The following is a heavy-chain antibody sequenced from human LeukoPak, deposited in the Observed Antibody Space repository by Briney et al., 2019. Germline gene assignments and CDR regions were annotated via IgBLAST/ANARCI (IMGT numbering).Heavy chain of an antibody. CDR3: ARQTRYSYGSDY. CDR1: GGSISSYY. Sequence: PSETLSLTCTVSGGSISSYYWSWIRQPPGKGLEWIGYIYYSGSTNYNPSLKSRVTISVDTSKNRFSLKLSSVTAADTAVYYCARQTRYSYGSDYWGQGTLVTVSS. CDR2: IYYSGST. V-gene: IGHV4-59*08. J-gene: IGHJ4*02. D-gene: IGHD5-18*01.